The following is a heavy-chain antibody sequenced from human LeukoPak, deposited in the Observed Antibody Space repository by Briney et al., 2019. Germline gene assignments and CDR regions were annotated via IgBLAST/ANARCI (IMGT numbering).Heavy chain of an antibody. CDR2: IDQDGSEK. D-gene: IGHD6-13*01. CDR1: GFTFSNYW. Sequence: GGSLRLSCAASGFTFSNYWMTWVRQAPGKGLEWVANIDQDGSEKFYVDSVKGRFTISRDNAKNSLYLQMNSLRAEDTALYYCARDQGAAGDYWGQGTLVTVSS. V-gene: IGHV3-7*01. J-gene: IGHJ4*02. CDR3: ARDQGAAGDY.